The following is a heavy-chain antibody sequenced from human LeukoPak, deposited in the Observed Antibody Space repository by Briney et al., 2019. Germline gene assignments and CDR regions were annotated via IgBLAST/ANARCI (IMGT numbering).Heavy chain of an antibody. CDR2: IKSKTDGGTT. CDR3: TTSEQWLPWGFDY. D-gene: IGHD6-19*01. J-gene: IGHJ4*02. V-gene: IGHV3-15*01. CDR1: GFTFSNAW. Sequence: NPGGSLRLSCAASGFTFSNAWMSWVRQAPGKGLEWVGRIKSKTDGGTTDYAAPVKGRFTISRDDSKNTLYLQMNSLKTEDTAVYYCTTSEQWLPWGFDYWGQGTLVTVSS.